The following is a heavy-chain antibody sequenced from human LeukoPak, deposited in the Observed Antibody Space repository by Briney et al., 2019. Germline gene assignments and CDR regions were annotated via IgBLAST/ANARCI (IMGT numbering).Heavy chain of an antibody. CDR3: ARDPWGYRAGAMDF. D-gene: IGHD1-1*01. CDR1: GFTFSSYW. Sequence: QAGGSLRLSCAASGFTFSSYWMHWVRQVPGKGLVWVSRINTDGATTTYADSVKGRFTISRDNAKNTLYLQMTSLGAEDTALYYCARDPWGYRAGAMDFWGLGTLVTVSS. CDR2: INTDGATT. J-gene: IGHJ4*02. V-gene: IGHV3-74*01.